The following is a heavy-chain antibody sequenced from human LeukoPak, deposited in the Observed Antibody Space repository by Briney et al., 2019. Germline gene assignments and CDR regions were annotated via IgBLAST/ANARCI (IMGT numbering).Heavy chain of an antibody. D-gene: IGHD5-18*01. Sequence: SETLSLTCTVSGGSINSGGYYWSWIRQRPGKGLEWIGYIYYSGSTYYNPSLKSRVTISVDTSKNQFSLKLSSVTAADTAVYYCARDGSSYGYFDYWGQGTLVTVSS. CDR2: IYYSGST. V-gene: IGHV4-31*03. CDR1: GGSINSGGYY. J-gene: IGHJ4*02. CDR3: ARDGSSYGYFDY.